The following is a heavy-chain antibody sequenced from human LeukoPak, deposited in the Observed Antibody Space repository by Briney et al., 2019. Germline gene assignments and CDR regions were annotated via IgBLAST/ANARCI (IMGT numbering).Heavy chain of an antibody. Sequence: SETLSLTCTVSGGSISSSSYYWGWIRQPPGKGLERIGSIYYSGSTYYNPSLKSRVTISVDTSKNQFSLKLSSVTAADTAVYYCAQQQLGNWFDPWGQGTLVTVSS. V-gene: IGHV4-39*01. CDR1: GGSISSSSYY. J-gene: IGHJ5*02. CDR2: IYYSGST. D-gene: IGHD6-13*01. CDR3: AQQQLGNWFDP.